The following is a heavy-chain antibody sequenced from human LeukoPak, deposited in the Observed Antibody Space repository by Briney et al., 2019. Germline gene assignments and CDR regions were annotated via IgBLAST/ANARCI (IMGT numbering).Heavy chain of an antibody. CDR3: ARHAVGDAFDI. D-gene: IGHD3-16*01. Sequence: SETLSLTCTVSGGSISNFYWSWIRQPPGKGLEWIGYIYYSGSTNYNPSLKSRVTISVDTSKNQFSLKLSSVTAADTAVYYCARHAVGDAFDIWGQGTMVTVSS. CDR1: GGSISNFY. J-gene: IGHJ3*02. CDR2: IYYSGST. V-gene: IGHV4-59*08.